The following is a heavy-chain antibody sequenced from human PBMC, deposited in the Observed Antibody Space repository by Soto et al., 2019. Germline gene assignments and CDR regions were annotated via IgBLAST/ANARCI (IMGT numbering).Heavy chain of an antibody. J-gene: IGHJ4*02. D-gene: IGHD1-26*01. CDR1: GFIFSRYN. Sequence: GGSLRLSCVTSGFIFSRYNMNWVRQAPGKGLEWVSYISSSSTSIHYADSVKGRLTVSRDDARNSLFLQMNSLRDEDTAVYFCARELVEWGLRYLDSWGQGTLVTVSS. CDR3: ARELVEWGLRYLDS. CDR2: ISSSSTSI. V-gene: IGHV3-48*02.